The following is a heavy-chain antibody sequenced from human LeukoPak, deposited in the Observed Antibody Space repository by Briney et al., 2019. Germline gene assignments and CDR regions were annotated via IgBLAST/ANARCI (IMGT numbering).Heavy chain of an antibody. CDR1: GSTFSTYA. V-gene: IGHV3-23*01. CDR2: ISGSGVTT. Sequence: PGGSLRLSCVASGSTFSTYAMSWVRQAPGQGLEWVSVISGSGVTTYYADSVKGRFSISRANSKNTLWLQMSSLRAEDTAVYFCTKSPFSGSYRFEDWGQGTLVTVSS. D-gene: IGHD1-26*01. CDR3: TKSPFSGSYRFED. J-gene: IGHJ4*02.